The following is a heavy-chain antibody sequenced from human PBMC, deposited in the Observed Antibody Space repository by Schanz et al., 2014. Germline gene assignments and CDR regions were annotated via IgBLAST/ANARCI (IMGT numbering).Heavy chain of an antibody. J-gene: IGHJ3*02. CDR1: GYTFPSYG. Sequence: QVQLVQSGSEVKKPGASVKVSCKASGYTFPSYGISWVRQAPGQGLEWMGWINVYNGDTKFAKTFQDRVTLTTDTSTSTAYRALTILRSDDTAVYYCARNIIATARAYDIWGQGTMVTVSS. CDR3: ARNIIATARAYDI. D-gene: IGHD6-13*01. CDR2: INVYNGDT. V-gene: IGHV1-18*04.